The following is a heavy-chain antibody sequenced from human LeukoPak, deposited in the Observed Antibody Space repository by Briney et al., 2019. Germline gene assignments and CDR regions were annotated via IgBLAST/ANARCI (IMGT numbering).Heavy chain of an antibody. CDR1: GFTFSSFA. V-gene: IGHV3-66*01. CDR3: ARESRIYDILTGYQNYGMDV. Sequence: GGSLRLSCAASGFTFSSFAMSWVRQAPGKGLEWVSVIYSGGSTYYADSVKGRFTISRDNSKNTLYLQMNSLRAEDTAVYYCARESRIYDILTGYQNYGMDVWGQGTTVTVSS. J-gene: IGHJ6*02. D-gene: IGHD3-9*01. CDR2: IYSGGST.